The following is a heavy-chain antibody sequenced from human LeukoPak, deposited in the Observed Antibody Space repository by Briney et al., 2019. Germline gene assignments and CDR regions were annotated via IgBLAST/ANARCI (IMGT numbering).Heavy chain of an antibody. CDR3: AREGYGDSYFDY. Sequence: PGGSLRLSCAASGFTFSSYSMNWVRQAPGKGLEWVSAISGSGGSTHYADSVKGRFTISRDNSKNTLYLQMNSLRAEDTAVYYCAREGYGDSYFDYWGQGTLVTVSS. CDR1: GFTFSSYS. CDR2: ISGSGGST. V-gene: IGHV3-23*01. J-gene: IGHJ4*02. D-gene: IGHD4-17*01.